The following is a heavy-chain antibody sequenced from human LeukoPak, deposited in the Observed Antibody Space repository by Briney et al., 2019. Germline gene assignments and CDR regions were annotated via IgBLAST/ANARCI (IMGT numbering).Heavy chain of an antibody. Sequence: PGGSLRLSCAASGFTFSSYAMSWVRQAPGKGLEWVSAISGSGGSTYYADSVKGRFTISRDNSKNTLYLQMNSLRAEDTAVYYCAKGRLGTTGTTTPPSPYMDVWGKGTTVTVSS. D-gene: IGHD1-1*01. CDR2: ISGSGGST. J-gene: IGHJ6*03. CDR1: GFTFSSYA. V-gene: IGHV3-23*01. CDR3: AKGRLGTTGTTTPPSPYMDV.